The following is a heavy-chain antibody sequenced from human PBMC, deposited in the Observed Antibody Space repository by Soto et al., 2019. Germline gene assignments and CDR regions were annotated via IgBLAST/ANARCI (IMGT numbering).Heavy chain of an antibody. J-gene: IGHJ4*02. Sequence: QVQVVQSGAEVKKPESSVKVSCKPSGGTFNTYTVNWVRLAPGHGLEWMGRFIPILDMANYAQKFQDRVTITADRSTFTAYMELNSLTSDATAVYSCAITYFRDNSCPRDFDFWGPGTRVTVSS. CDR2: FIPILDMA. CDR3: AITYFRDNSCPRDFDF. V-gene: IGHV1-69*02. CDR1: GGTFNTYT. D-gene: IGHD2-21*01.